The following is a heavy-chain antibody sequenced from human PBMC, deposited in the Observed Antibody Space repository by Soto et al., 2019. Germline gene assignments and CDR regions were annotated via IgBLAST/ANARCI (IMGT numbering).Heavy chain of an antibody. CDR1: GGSFSGYY. J-gene: IGHJ4*02. D-gene: IGHD3-16*02. CDR3: ARVITYDYIWGSYRTYYFDY. V-gene: IGHV4-34*01. CDR2: INHSGST. Sequence: SETLSLTCAVYGGSFSGYYWSWIRQPPGKGLEWIGEINHSGSTNYNPSLKSRVTISVDTSKNQFSLKLSSVTAADTAVYYCARVITYDYIWGSYRTYYFDYWGQGTLVTVS.